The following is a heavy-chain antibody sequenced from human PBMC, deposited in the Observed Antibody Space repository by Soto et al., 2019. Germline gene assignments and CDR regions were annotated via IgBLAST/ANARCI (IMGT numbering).Heavy chain of an antibody. D-gene: IGHD3-3*01. V-gene: IGHV3-15*01. CDR1: GFTFSNAW. Sequence: CAASGFTFSNAWMSWVRQAPGKGLEWVGRIKSKTDGGTTDYAAPVKGRFTISRDDSKNTLYLQMNSLKTEDTAVYYCTTGYDFWSGYYSNYYYGMDVWGQGTTVTVSS. CDR2: IKSKTDGGTT. J-gene: IGHJ6*02. CDR3: TTGYDFWSGYYSNYYYGMDV.